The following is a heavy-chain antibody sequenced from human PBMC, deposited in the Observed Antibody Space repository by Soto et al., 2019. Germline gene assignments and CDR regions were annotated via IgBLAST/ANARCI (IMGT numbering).Heavy chain of an antibody. CDR3: VRVGHDGSYFDY. V-gene: IGHV3-11*06. J-gene: IGHJ4*02. D-gene: IGHD3-10*01. Sequence: QVQLVESGGAWAKPGGSLRLSCAVSGFTFSDYFMTWIRQAPGKGLKWVSYIRSSDRFTNHADSVKGRFTISRDNANNSLSLEMNDLRAEDTAVYFCVRVGHDGSYFDYWGQGTLVTVSS. CDR1: GFTFSDYF. CDR2: IRSSDRFT.